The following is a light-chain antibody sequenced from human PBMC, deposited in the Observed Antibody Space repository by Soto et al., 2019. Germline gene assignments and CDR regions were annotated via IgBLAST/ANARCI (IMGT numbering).Light chain of an antibody. CDR2: GAS. V-gene: IGKV3-15*01. J-gene: IGKJ1*01. Sequence: EVVMTQSPATLSVSPGERVTLSCRASQSINAHLAWYQQKPGQAPRLLIHGASTRATGIPARFSGSGFGTEFILTISSLQSEDFAFYYCQQYNTWLWTFGQGTKVEI. CDR3: QQYNTWLWT. CDR1: QSINAH.